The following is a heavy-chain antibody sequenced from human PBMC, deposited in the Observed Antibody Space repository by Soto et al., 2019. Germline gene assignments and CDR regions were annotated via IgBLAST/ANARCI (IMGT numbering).Heavy chain of an antibody. CDR1: GFTFSSYA. V-gene: IGHV3-30-3*01. Sequence: GGSLRLSCAASGFTFSSYAMHWFRQAPGKGLEWVAVISYDGSNKYYADSVKGRFTISRDNSKNTLYLQMNSLRAEDTAVYYCARVPFPWFGESSHFDYWGQGTLVTVST. CDR2: ISYDGSNK. CDR3: ARVPFPWFGESSHFDY. J-gene: IGHJ4*02. D-gene: IGHD3-10*01.